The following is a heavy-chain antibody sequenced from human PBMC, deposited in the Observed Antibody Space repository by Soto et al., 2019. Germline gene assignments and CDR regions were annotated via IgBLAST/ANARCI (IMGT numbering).Heavy chain of an antibody. D-gene: IGHD3-16*02. J-gene: IGHJ5*02. CDR1: GFTFSSYA. CDR3: ARSSAGVFGIIIEGSNWLAP. CDR2: ISYDGSNK. Sequence: GGSLRLSCAASGFTFSSYAMHWVRQAPGKGLEWVAVISYDGSNKYYADSVKGRFTISRDNSKNTLYLQMNSLRAEDTAVYYCARSSAGVFGIIIEGSNWLAPWGQGSLVTVSS. V-gene: IGHV3-30-3*01.